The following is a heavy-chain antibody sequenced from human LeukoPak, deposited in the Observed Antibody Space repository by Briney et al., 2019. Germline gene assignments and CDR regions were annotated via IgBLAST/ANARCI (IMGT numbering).Heavy chain of an antibody. CDR1: GGSFSGYY. CDR3: AREGFGDPYHTPFDY. J-gene: IGHJ4*02. Sequence: SETLSLTCAVYGGSFSGYYWSWIRQPPGKGLEWIGEINHSGSTNYNPSLKSRVTISVDTSKNQFSLKLSSVTAADTAVYYCAREGFGDPYHTPFDYWGQGTLVTVSS. D-gene: IGHD3-10*01. CDR2: INHSGST. V-gene: IGHV4-34*01.